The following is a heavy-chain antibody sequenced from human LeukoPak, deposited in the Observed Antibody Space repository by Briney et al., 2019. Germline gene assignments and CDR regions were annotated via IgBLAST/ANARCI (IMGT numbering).Heavy chain of an antibody. CDR2: IYTNGNT. J-gene: IGHJ3*02. D-gene: IGHD1-26*01. Sequence: SETLSLTCIVSGGSFSSSYWSWIRQPPGKGLEWIAYIYTNGNTNSNPSLKSRVTIAVDTSQSQFSLKLSSVTAADTAVYYCARGLVGLTPHAGVFQIWGQGTKVTVSS. V-gene: IGHV4-59*01. CDR3: ARGLVGLTPHAGVFQI. CDR1: GGSFSSSY.